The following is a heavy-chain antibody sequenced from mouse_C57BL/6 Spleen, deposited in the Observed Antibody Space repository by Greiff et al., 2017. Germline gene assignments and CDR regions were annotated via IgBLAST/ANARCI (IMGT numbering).Heavy chain of an antibody. V-gene: IGHV1-69*01. J-gene: IGHJ3*01. Sequence: VQLQQPGAELVMPGASVKLSCKASGYTFTSYWMHWVKQRPGQGLEWIGEIDPSDRYTNYNQKFKGKSTLTVDKSSSTAYMQRNSLTSEEAAVYCCGRGIMVPAGCARWGRGTMVTDS. D-gene: IGHD1-1*02. CDR3: GRGIMVPAGCAR. CDR2: IDPSDRYT. CDR1: GYTFTSYW.